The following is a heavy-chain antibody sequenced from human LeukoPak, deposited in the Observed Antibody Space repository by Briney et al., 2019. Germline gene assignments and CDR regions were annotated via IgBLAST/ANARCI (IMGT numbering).Heavy chain of an antibody. CDR3: ARGFPPRRNYDSRGYYSYHFDY. CDR1: GYTFTSYY. D-gene: IGHD3-22*01. CDR2: ISAYNGNT. V-gene: IGHV1-18*04. J-gene: IGHJ4*02. Sequence: ASVKVSCKASGYTFTSYYMHWVRQAPGQGLEWRGWISAYNGNTKYAQKLQGRVTMTTETATNTAYMDLRSLRSDDTAVYYCARGFPPRRNYDSRGYYSYHFDYWGQGTLVTVSS.